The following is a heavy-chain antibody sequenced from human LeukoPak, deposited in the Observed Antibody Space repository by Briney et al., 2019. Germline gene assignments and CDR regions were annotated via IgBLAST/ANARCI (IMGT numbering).Heavy chain of an antibody. CDR1: GISFGEYA. V-gene: IGHV3-49*04. J-gene: IGHJ4*02. CDR2: IRTKPYGETT. Sequence: GGSLRLSCTTSGISFGEYAMSWVRQALGKGLEWLGFIRTKPYGETTEYAASVRGRVTISRDDSTSIAYLQMNSLKADDTAIYYCLCRGMSGGSPARAPAYWGQGTLVTVSS. D-gene: IGHD3-10*02. CDR3: LCRGMSGGSPARAPAY.